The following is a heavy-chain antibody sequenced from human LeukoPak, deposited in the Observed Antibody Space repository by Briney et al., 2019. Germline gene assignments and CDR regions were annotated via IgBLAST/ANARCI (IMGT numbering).Heavy chain of an antibody. CDR1: GGTFSNYA. V-gene: IGHV1-69*05. Sequence: VASVKVSCKASGGTFSNYAISWVRQAPGQGLEWMGRIIPIFGTANYAQKFQGRVTITTDESTSTAYMELSSLRSEDTAVYYCASGPDCSGGSCYSRSYYYMDVWGKGTTVTVSS. CDR3: ASGPDCSGGSCYSRSYYYMDV. D-gene: IGHD2-15*01. CDR2: IIPIFGTA. J-gene: IGHJ6*03.